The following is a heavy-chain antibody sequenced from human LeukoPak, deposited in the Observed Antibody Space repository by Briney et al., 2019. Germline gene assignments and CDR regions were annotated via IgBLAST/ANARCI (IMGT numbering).Heavy chain of an antibody. CDR1: GFTFSSYS. V-gene: IGHV3-23*01. Sequence: GGSLRLSCAASGFTFSSYSMSWVRQAPEKGLEWVSTVRSDGGDTKYADSVKGRFTISRDNSKNTLYLEMNSLRAEDTAVYYCARGGITTWLDPWGQGILVTVSS. CDR2: VRSDGGDT. J-gene: IGHJ5*02. D-gene: IGHD3-10*01. CDR3: ARGGITTWLDP.